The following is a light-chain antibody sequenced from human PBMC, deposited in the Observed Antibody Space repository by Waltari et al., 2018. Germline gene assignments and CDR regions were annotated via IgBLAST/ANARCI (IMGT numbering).Light chain of an antibody. CDR1: QSVNRF. J-gene: IGKJ4*01. CDR2: GAS. V-gene: IGKV3-15*01. CDR3: QQYNDWPPLT. Sequence: EVVMTQSTATLSVSPGERVTLSCRASQSVNRFVAWYQQKPGQAPRLLIYGASTRATGIPARFSGSGSGTEFTLTISSLESEDFAVYYCQQYNDWPPLTFGGGTKLEIK.